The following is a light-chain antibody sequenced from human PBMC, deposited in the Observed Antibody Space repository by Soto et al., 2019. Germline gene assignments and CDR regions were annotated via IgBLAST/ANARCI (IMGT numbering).Light chain of an antibody. Sequence: EMVITQSPSTLSVSPGERATLSCRASQRLSSNLAWYQQKPGQAPRLLIYGASSRATGIPDRFSGSGSGTDFTLTISRLEPEDFAVYYCQQYGSSLWTFGQGTKVDIK. CDR1: QRLSSN. CDR3: QQYGSSLWT. V-gene: IGKV3-20*01. CDR2: GAS. J-gene: IGKJ1*01.